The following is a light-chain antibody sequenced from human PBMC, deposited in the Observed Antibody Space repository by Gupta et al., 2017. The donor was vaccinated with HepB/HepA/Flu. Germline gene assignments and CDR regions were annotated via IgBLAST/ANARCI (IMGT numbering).Light chain of an antibody. CDR2: VGT. V-gene: IGKV2-28*01. Sequence: DITVTQAPISLPVTPGEPPAISSRPSQSLLQSVGYNYSDWYQQKPGQSTRLLIYVGTNRACGVPGRFSGRGSGTYSTMKISRVEAEDVGVYYYMRALQTPQTFGQGTKVEIK. CDR3: MRALQTPQT. CDR1: QSLLQSVGYNY. J-gene: IGKJ1*01.